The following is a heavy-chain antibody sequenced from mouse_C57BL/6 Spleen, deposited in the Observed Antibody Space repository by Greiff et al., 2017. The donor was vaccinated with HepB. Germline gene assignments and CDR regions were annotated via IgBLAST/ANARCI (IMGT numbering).Heavy chain of an antibody. CDR1: GYTFTSYG. Sequence: VQLQQSGAELARPGASVKLSCKASGYTFTSYGISWVKQRTGQGLEWIGEIYPRSGNTYYNEKFKGKATLTADKSSSTAYMELRSLTSEDSAVYFCARWGYDYDGHYYAMDYWGQGTSVTVSS. V-gene: IGHV1-81*01. CDR2: IYPRSGNT. J-gene: IGHJ4*01. D-gene: IGHD2-4*01. CDR3: ARWGYDYDGHYYAMDY.